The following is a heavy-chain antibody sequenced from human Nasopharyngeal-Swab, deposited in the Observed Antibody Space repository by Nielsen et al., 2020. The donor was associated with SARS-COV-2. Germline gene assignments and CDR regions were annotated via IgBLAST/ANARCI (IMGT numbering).Heavy chain of an antibody. D-gene: IGHD3-16*02. CDR2: INHGGNT. CDR3: ARGRLRHYYDYVWGTYRSDVFDI. V-gene: IGHV4-34*01. J-gene: IGHJ3*02. Sequence: WIRQPPGKGLEWIGEINHGGNTNYNPSLKSRVTISLDTSKNQFSLKLTSVTAADTAVYYCARGRLRHYYDYVWGTYRSDVFDIWGQGTMVTVSS.